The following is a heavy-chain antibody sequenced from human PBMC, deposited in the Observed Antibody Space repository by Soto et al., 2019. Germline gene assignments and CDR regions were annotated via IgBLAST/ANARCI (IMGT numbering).Heavy chain of an antibody. CDR1: GGSISSGGYS. J-gene: IGHJ4*02. CDR2: IYHSGST. V-gene: IGHV4-30-2*01. CDR3: ARPLFKYGDFRHFSY. Sequence: LSLTCAVSGGSISSGGYSWSWIRQPPGKGLEWIGYIYHSGSTYYNPSFRGHVTISVDKTLNTAYLQWDSLKASDTAMYYCARPLFKYGDFRHFSYWGQGTQVTVSS. D-gene: IGHD4-17*01.